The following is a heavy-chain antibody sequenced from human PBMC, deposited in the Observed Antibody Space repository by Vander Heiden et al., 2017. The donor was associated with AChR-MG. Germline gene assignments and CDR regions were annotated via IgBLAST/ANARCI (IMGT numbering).Heavy chain of an antibody. J-gene: IGHJ6*02. Sequence: QVQLQQWGAGLLKPSETLSLTCAVYGGSFSGYYWSWIRQPPGKGLEWIGEINHSGSTNYNPSLKSRVTISVDTSKNQFSLKLSSVTAADTAVYYCARAPRPYYYYYYGMDVWGQGTTVTVSS. CDR3: ARAPRPYYYYYYGMDV. D-gene: IGHD6-6*01. CDR2: INHSGST. V-gene: IGHV4-34*01. CDR1: GGSFSGYY.